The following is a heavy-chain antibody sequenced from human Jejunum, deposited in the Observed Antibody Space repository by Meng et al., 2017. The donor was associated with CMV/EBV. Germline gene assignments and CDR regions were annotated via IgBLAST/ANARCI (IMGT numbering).Heavy chain of an antibody. J-gene: IGHJ6*02. CDR2: IVWHSGSI. CDR3: AKVAMAARRGTGGLDV. CDR1: FTFENFA. Sequence: FTFENFAMLWVRQAPGKGLEGVAGIVWHSGSIGYADSVEGRFTISRDNAKNSLYLQMNSLTTEDTALYYCAKVAMAARRGTGGLDVWGQGTTVTVSS. V-gene: IGHV3-9*01. D-gene: IGHD6-19*01.